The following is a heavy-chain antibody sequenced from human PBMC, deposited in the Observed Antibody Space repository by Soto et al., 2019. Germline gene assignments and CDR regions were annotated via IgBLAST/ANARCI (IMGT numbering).Heavy chain of an antibody. Sequence: SPALSRTCASCGGSVSSNRGAWNWIRQSPSRGLEWLGRTYYRSKWYNDYAVSVKSRITINPDTSKNQFSLQLNSVTPEDTAVYYCARELFGVVIISYYYYMDVWGKGTTVTVSS. J-gene: IGHJ6*03. V-gene: IGHV6-1*01. CDR2: TYYRSKWYN. D-gene: IGHD3-3*01. CDR3: ARELFGVVIISYYYYMDV. CDR1: GGSVSSNRGA.